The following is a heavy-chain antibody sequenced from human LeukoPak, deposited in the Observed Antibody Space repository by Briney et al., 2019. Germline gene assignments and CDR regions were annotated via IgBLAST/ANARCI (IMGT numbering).Heavy chain of an antibody. CDR2: ISGYNSNT. D-gene: IGHD5-18*01. Sequence: ASVKVSCKGSGYTFTSYGISWVRQAPGQGLEWMEWISGYNSNTNYAQKFQGRVTMSTETSTSTAYMELRSLTSDDTAVYYCARDGRYSYGSTSDYWGQGTLVTVSS. CDR1: GYTFTSYG. J-gene: IGHJ4*02. CDR3: ARDGRYSYGSTSDY. V-gene: IGHV1-18*01.